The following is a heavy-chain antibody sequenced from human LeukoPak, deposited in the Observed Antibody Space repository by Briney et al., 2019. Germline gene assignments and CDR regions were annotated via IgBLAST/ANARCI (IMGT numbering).Heavy chain of an antibody. CDR3: ATLGYCSSTSCPNDY. V-gene: IGHV1-69*13. J-gene: IGHJ4*02. CDR2: IIPIFGTA. Sequence: GASVKVSCKASGGTFSSYAISWVRQAPGQGLEWMGGIIPIFGTANYAQKLQGRVTITADESTSTAYMELSSLRSEDTAVYYCATLGYCSSTSCPNDYWGQGTLVTVSS. CDR1: GGTFSSYA. D-gene: IGHD2-2*01.